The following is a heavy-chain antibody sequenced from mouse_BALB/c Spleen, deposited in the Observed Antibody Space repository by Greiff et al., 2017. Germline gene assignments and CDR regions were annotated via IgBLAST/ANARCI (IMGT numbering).Heavy chain of an antibody. D-gene: IGHD1-1*01. CDR1: GFSLSRYS. V-gene: IGHV2-6-4*01. J-gene: IGHJ3*01. CDR2: IWGGGST. CDR3: ASSAHYGSSDFAY. Sequence: VHLVESGPGLVAPSQSLSITCTVSGFSLSRYSVHWVRQPPGKGLEWLGMIWGGGSTDYNSALKSRLSISKDNSKSQVFLKMNSLQTDDTAMYYCASSAHYGSSDFAYWGQGTLVTVSA.